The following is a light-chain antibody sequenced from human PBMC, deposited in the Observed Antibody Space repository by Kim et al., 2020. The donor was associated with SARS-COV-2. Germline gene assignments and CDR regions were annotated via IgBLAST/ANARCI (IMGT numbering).Light chain of an antibody. Sequence: QSVLTQPPSASGTPGQRVTISCSGSSSNIGSNTVNWYQQLPGTAPKLLIYSDNQRPSGVPDRFSGSQSGTSASLAISGLQSEDEADYYCAAWDDSLNGRGVFGGGTQLTVL. CDR3: AAWDDSLNGRGV. CDR1: SSNIGSNT. J-gene: IGLJ2*01. CDR2: SDN. V-gene: IGLV1-44*01.